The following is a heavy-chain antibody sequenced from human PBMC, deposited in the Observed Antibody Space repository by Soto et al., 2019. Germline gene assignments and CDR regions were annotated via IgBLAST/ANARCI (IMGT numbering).Heavy chain of an antibody. Sequence: PSETLSLTCTFSRCSISSGGYYWSWIRQHPGKGLEWIGYIYYSGSTYYNPSLKSRVTISVDTSKNQFSLKLSSVTAADTAVYYCATRSPAFDYWGQGTLVTVSS. CDR1: RCSISSGGYY. CDR2: IYYSGST. J-gene: IGHJ4*02. V-gene: IGHV4-31*03. CDR3: ATRSPAFDY.